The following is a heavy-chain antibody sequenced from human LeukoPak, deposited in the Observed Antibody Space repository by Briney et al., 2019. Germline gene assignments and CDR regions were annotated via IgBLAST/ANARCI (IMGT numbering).Heavy chain of an antibody. CDR1: GFTVSTNY. CDR2: IYSGGSS. J-gene: IGHJ4*02. CDR3: ARVGGANYYFDY. Sequence: GGSLRLSCAASGFTVSTNYMSWVRQAPGKGLEWVSVIYSGGSSFYADSVKGRFTISRDNSKNTLYLQMNSLRAEDTAVYYCARVGGANYYFDYWGRGTLVTVSS. D-gene: IGHD4/OR15-4a*01. V-gene: IGHV3-66*01.